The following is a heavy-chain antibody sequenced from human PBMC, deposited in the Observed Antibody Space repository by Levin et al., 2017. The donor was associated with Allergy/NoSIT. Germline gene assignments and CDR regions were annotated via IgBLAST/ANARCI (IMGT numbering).Heavy chain of an antibody. CDR1: GFTFSSYA. V-gene: IGHV3-64D*06. CDR2: ISSNGGST. J-gene: IGHJ4*02. D-gene: IGHD3-9*01. CDR3: AKDGYYDILTGLVLFDY. Sequence: PPGGSLRLSCSASGFTFSSYAMHWVRQAPGKGLEYVSAISSNGGSTYYADSVKGRFTISRDNSKNTLYLQMSSLRAEDTAVYYCAKDGYYDILTGLVLFDYWGQGTLVTVSS.